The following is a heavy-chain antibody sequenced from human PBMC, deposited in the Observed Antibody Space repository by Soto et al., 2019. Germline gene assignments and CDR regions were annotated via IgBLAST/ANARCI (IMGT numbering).Heavy chain of an antibody. CDR3: ATRYGGTLDY. V-gene: IGHV4-59*08. CDR2: IYYSGST. J-gene: IGHJ4*02. D-gene: IGHD4-17*01. CDR1: GGSISSYY. Sequence: QVQLQESGPGLVKPSETLSLTCTVSGGSISSYYWSWIRQPPGKGLEWIGYIYYSGSTNYNPSLKSRLTLSVDTSKTQFSLKLSSVTAADTAVYYCATRYGGTLDYWGQGTLVTLSS.